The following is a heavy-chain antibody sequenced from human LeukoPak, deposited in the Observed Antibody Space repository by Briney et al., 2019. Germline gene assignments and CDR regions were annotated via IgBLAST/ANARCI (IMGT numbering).Heavy chain of an antibody. CDR1: GYTFTSYG. J-gene: IGHJ6*02. D-gene: IGHD6-13*01. V-gene: IGHV1-18*01. CDR3: AREFIAAAADYYYYGMDV. CDR2: ISAYNGNT. Sequence: ASVKVSCKASGYTFTSYGISWVRQAPGQGLEWMGWISAYNGNTNYAQKFQGRVTITADESTSTAYMELSSLRSEDTAVYYCAREFIAAAADYYYYGMDVWGQGTTVTVSS.